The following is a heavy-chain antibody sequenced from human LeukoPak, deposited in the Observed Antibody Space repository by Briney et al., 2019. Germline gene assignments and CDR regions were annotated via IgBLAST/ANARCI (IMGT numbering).Heavy chain of an antibody. CDR2: IHHSGGT. D-gene: IGHD6-13*01. CDR3: ARTPRGSSWYERWFDP. J-gene: IGHJ5*02. Sequence: PSETLSLTCAVSRYSISSGYYWGWVRPPPGEGLEWIGSIHHSGGTYYNPSLKSRVTISVDTSKNQLSLKLSSVTAADTAVYYCARTPRGSSWYERWFDPWGQGTLVTVSS. CDR1: RYSISSGYY. V-gene: IGHV4-38-2*01.